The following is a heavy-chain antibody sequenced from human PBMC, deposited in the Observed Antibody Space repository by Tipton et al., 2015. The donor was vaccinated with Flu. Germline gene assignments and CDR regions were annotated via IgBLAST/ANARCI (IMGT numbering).Heavy chain of an antibody. J-gene: IGHJ6*03. V-gene: IGHV1-18*04. D-gene: IGHD3-10*01. CDR3: ARDRAPGLERLDYFYMDV. CDR1: GYTLTSYG. Sequence: QSGPEVKKPGASVKVSCKASGYTLTSYGISWVRQAPGQGLEWMGWTTSYNGYTNYAQNLQGRVTMTTDTSTSTAYMELRTLRSDDTAVYYCARDRAPGLERLDYFYMDVWGKGTTVTVSS. CDR2: TTSYNGYT.